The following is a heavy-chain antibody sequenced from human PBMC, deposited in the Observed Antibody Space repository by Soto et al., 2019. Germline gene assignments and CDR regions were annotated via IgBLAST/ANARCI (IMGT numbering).Heavy chain of an antibody. D-gene: IGHD3-10*01. V-gene: IGHV1-69*13. CDR1: GGTFDKFI. CDR3: ARNGTYGSSRSHYSGMDV. J-gene: IGHJ6*02. CDR2: IVPMLGTP. Sequence: ASVKVSCKASGGTFDKFIMNRVRQTPGRGLEWMGGIVPMLGTPTYAEKFKGRVRISATGSATTTYMGVTSLRSEDTAIYYCARNGTYGSSRSHYSGMDVWGQGTRSPSP.